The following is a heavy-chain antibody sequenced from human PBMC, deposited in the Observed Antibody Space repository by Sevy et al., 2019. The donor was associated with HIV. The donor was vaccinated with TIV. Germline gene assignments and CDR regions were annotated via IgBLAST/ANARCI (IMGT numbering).Heavy chain of an antibody. D-gene: IGHD3-10*01. CDR2: ISYDGSNK. CDR3: ARDMVRGVIITSPYFDY. V-gene: IGHV3-30-3*01. J-gene: IGHJ4*02. Sequence: GGSLRLSCAASGFTFSSYAMHWVRQAPGQGLEWVAVISYDGSNKYYADSVKGRFTISRDNSKNTLYLQMNSLRAEDTAVYYCARDMVRGVIITSPYFDYWGQGTLVTVSS. CDR1: GFTFSSYA.